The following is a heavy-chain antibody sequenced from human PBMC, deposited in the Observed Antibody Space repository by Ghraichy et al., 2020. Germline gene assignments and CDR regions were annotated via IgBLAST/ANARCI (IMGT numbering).Heavy chain of an antibody. D-gene: IGHD4-11*01. CDR3: ARTNPGLTTALAYYYGMDI. V-gene: IGHV4-61*01. CDR1: GGSVTTGTYY. Sequence: SCTVSGGSVTTGTYYWSWIRQPPGKGLEWIGYIYHSGTTNYNSSLTSRVTISIDTSKNQFSLRLTSVTAADTAVYYCARTNPGLTTALAYYYGMDIGGQGTTVTVSS. J-gene: IGHJ6*02. CDR2: IYHSGTT.